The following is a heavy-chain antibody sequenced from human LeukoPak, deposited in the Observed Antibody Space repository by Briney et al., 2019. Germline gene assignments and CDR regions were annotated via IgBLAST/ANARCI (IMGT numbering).Heavy chain of an antibody. CDR2: IIPILGIA. Sequence: SVKVSCKASGGTFSSYAISWVRQAPGQGLEWMGRIIPILGIANYAQKFQGRVTITADKSTSTAYMELSSLRSEGTAVYYCARELGYYYDSSRFDYWGQGTLVTVSS. V-gene: IGHV1-69*04. J-gene: IGHJ4*02. CDR3: ARELGYYYDSSRFDY. D-gene: IGHD3-22*01. CDR1: GGTFSSYA.